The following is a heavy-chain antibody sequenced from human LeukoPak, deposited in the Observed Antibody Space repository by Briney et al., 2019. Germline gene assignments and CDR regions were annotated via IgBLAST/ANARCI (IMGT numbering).Heavy chain of an antibody. CDR2: ISGSGGST. J-gene: IGHJ4*02. D-gene: IGHD6-6*01. CDR3: AKDLGSSSGRSY. CDR1: GFTFSSYA. Sequence: GGSLRLSCAASGFTFSSYAMSWVRQAPGKGLEWVSAISGSGGSTYYADSVKGRFTISRDNSKNTLYLQTNSLRAEDTAVYYCAKDLGSSSGRSYWGQGTLVTVSS. V-gene: IGHV3-23*01.